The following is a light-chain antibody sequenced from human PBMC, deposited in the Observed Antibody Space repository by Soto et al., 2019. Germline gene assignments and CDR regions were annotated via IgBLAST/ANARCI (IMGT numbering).Light chain of an antibody. CDR2: DAS. CDR1: QSVKNNY. V-gene: IGKV3-20*01. J-gene: IGKJ4*01. Sequence: EIVLKQSPDTLSLSPGERATLSCRASQSVKNNYLAWYQQEPGQPPRFLIYDASSRATGIPDRFSGSGSGTDFTLTISRLEPEDFAVYYCQQYGSTPLTFGGGTKV. CDR3: QQYGSTPLT.